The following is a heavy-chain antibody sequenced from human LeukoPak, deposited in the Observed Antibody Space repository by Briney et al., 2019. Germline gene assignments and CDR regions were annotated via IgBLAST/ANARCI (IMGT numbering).Heavy chain of an antibody. V-gene: IGHV3-30*18. CDR1: GFPFRTYW. CDR3: AKDGYGSGSSHPKNWFDP. D-gene: IGHD3-10*01. CDR2: ISYDGSNK. J-gene: IGHJ5*02. Sequence: PGGSLRLSCAASGFPFRTYWMTWVRQAPGKGLEWVAVISYDGSNKYYADSVKGRFTISRDNSKNTLYLQMNSLRAEDTAVYYCAKDGYGSGSSHPKNWFDPWGQGTLVTVSS.